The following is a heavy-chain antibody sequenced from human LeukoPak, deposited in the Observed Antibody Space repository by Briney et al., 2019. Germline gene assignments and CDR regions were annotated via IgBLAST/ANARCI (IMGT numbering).Heavy chain of an antibody. CDR2: ISYDGSNK. V-gene: IGHV3-30*14. D-gene: IGHD1-26*01. CDR1: GFTFSSYA. CDR3: ARWRVGATTGFDT. Sequence: PGGSLRLSCAASGFTFSSYAMHWVRQAPGKGLEWVAVISYDGSNKYYADPVKGRFTISRDNSKNTLYLQMGSLRTEDMAVYYCARWRVGATTGFDTWGQGTLVTVSS. J-gene: IGHJ5*02.